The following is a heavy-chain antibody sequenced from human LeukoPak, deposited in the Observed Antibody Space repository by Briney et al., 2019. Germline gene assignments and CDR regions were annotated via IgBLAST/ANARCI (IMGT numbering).Heavy chain of an antibody. Sequence: PSETLSLTCTVSGYSISSGYYWGWIRQPPGKGLEWIGSIYHSGSTYYNPSLKSRVTISVDTSKNQFALKLSSVTVADTAVYYCARGGFGVVITPYNYWGQGTLVTVSS. CDR2: IYHSGST. V-gene: IGHV4-38-2*02. J-gene: IGHJ4*02. CDR1: GYSISSGYY. D-gene: IGHD3-3*01. CDR3: ARGGFGVVITPYNY.